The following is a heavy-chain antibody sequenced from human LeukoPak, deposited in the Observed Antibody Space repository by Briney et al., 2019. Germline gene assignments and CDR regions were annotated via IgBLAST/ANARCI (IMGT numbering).Heavy chain of an antibody. CDR1: GFTFSVYS. Sequence: QPGGSLRLSCAASGFTFSVYSMNWVRQPPGRGLEWVSYITSNSATIQYAASVKSRFTISRDNAKNSLSLQMNRLRDEDTAVYYFARSVGGHFDYWGQGMLVTVSS. J-gene: IGHJ4*02. CDR3: ARSVGGHFDY. D-gene: IGHD3-16*01. CDR2: ITSNSATI. V-gene: IGHV3-48*02.